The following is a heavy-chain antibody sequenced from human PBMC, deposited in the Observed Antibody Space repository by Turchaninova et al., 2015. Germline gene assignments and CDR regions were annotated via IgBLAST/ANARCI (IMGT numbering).Heavy chain of an antibody. CDR3: AKDSGFYGSGD. CDR1: GFTFSRSG. D-gene: IGHD3-10*01. CDR2: VRCDGTNK. Sequence: QVQLVESGGGVVQPGGSLRLSCAASGFTFSRSGLHWFGLALGQGLGWVAFVRCDGTNKYYADSVEGRFTVSRDNSKKTLYLEMNSLRAEDTAVYYCAKDSGFYGSGDWGQGTLVTVSS. V-gene: IGHV3-30*02. J-gene: IGHJ4*02.